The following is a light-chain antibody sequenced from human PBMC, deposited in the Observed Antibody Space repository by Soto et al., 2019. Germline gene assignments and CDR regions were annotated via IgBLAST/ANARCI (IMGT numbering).Light chain of an antibody. V-gene: IGLV2-14*03. CDR2: DVT. CDR1: SSDVGTYEF. CDR3: ISYTSSTVV. J-gene: IGLJ2*01. Sequence: QSALTQPASVSGSPGQSVTITCTGTSSDVGTYEFVSWYQQHPGKSPKLLIYDVTNRPSEVSYRFSGSKSGNTASLTISGLQAEDEADYYCISYTSSTVVFGVGTKVTVL.